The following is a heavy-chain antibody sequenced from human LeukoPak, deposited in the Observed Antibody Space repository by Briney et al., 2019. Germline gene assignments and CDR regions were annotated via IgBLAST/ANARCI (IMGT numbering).Heavy chain of an antibody. CDR1: GGSISSSSYY. J-gene: IGHJ1*01. CDR2: INHSGST. V-gene: IGHV4-39*07. Sequence: SETLSLTCTVSGGSISSSSYYWSWIRQPPGKGLEWIGEINHSGSTNYNPSLKSRVTISVDTSKNQFSLKLSSVTAADTAVYYCARDGEYSSSWYDWGQGTLVTVSS. CDR3: ARDGEYSSSWYD. D-gene: IGHD6-13*01.